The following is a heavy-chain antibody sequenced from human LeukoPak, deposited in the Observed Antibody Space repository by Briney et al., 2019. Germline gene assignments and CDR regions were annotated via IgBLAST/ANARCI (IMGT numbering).Heavy chain of an antibody. CDR3: AKTVVVITFRFDS. CDR1: GFSFNNYV. CDR2: ISGDGART. D-gene: IGHD2-21*01. Sequence: GGSLRLSCAASGFSFNNYVMSWVRQAPGKGLEWVSAISGDGARTYYADSVKGRFTISRDNSKNTLDLQMNSLRAEDTAIYYCAKTVVVITFRFDSWGQGSLVTVSS. J-gene: IGHJ4*02. V-gene: IGHV3-23*01.